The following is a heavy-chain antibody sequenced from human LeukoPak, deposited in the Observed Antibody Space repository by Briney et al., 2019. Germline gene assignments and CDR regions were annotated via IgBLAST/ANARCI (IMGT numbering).Heavy chain of an antibody. CDR1: GFTVSSYL. J-gene: IGHJ4*02. D-gene: IGHD6-13*01. CDR3: AREKQQYFDY. Sequence: GGSLRLSCAGSGFTVSSYLMHWVRPAPGKGLVWVSRINSDGSSTRYADSVKGRFTISRDIAKNTLYLQMNSLRAEDTAVYYCAREKQQYFDYGGQGTLVTVSS. CDR2: INSDGSST. V-gene: IGHV3-74*01.